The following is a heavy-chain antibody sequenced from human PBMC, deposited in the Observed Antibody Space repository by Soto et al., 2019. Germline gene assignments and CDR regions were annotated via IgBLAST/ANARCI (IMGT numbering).Heavy chain of an antibody. V-gene: IGHV4-34*01. CDR2: IHYTGNT. CDR1: GGSFSGYY. J-gene: IGHJ4*02. Sequence: SETLSLTCAVYGGSFSGYYWSWIRQPPGKGLECIGNIHYTGNTYYNPSLESRVTISVDTSKNQLSLKLSSVTAADTAVYYCARLRSGPDNGWYWAFDYWGQGTLVTVSS. D-gene: IGHD6-19*01. CDR3: ARLRSGPDNGWYWAFDY.